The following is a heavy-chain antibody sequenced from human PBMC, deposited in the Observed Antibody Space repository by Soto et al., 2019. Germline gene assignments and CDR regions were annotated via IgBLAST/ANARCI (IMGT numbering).Heavy chain of an antibody. J-gene: IGHJ6*03. D-gene: IGHD2-8*01. CDR2: IYYNGST. Sequence: SETLSLTCTVSGDSINSYYWSWIRQPPGKGLQWIGYIYYNGSTSYSPSLKSRVTMSVDTSKNHFSLRLSSVTATDTAVYYCATTPYCSNGVCPPSTYYYYYYMDVRGKGTTVTVSS. CDR3: ATTPYCSNGVCPPSTYYYYYYMDV. CDR1: GDSINSYY. V-gene: IGHV4-59*01.